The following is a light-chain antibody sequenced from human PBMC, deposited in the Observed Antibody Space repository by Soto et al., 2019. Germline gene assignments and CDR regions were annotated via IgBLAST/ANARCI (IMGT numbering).Light chain of an antibody. CDR2: AAS. CDR1: QSISSY. Sequence: DIQMTQSPSSLSAPVGDRVTITCRASQSISSYLNWYQQKPGKAPKLLIYAASSLQSGVPSRFSGSGSGTDFTLTISSLQPEDFATYYCQQSYSTPLTFGGGTKVDNK. V-gene: IGKV1-39*01. CDR3: QQSYSTPLT. J-gene: IGKJ4*01.